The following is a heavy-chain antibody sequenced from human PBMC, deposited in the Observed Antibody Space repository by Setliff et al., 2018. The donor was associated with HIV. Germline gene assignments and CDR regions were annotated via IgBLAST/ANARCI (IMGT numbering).Heavy chain of an antibody. D-gene: IGHD3-3*01. CDR1: GYSISSVSY. CDR2: IYHSGTT. CDR3: ATDGGDSGNFWSGYFR. V-gene: IGHV4-38-2*02. J-gene: IGHJ4*02. Sequence: PSETLSLTCAVSGYSISSVSYWGWIRQPPGKGLEWIGSIYHSGTTYYNPSLKSRVTISVDTSKNQFSLKLTSVTAADTAVYYCATDGGDSGNFWSGYFRWGQGTLVTVSS.